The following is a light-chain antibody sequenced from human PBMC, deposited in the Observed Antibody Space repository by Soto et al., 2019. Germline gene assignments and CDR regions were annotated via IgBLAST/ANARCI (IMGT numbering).Light chain of an antibody. J-gene: IGKJ1*01. Sequence: EFVLTQSPGTLSLSPGERATLSCRASQSVSSNYLAWYQQKPGQAPRLLIYAASSRATGIPDRFSGSGSGTDFILTISRLEPEDFAVYYCQQYGISRTFGQGTKVEIK. V-gene: IGKV3-20*01. CDR1: QSVSSNY. CDR3: QQYGISRT. CDR2: AAS.